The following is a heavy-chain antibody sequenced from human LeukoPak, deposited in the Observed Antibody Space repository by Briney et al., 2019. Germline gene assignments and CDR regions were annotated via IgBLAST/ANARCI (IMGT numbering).Heavy chain of an antibody. Sequence: GASVKVSCKASGYTFTSYGITWVRQAPAQGLEWMGGISAYNGHTNYAQRLQGRLTMTTDTSTSTAYMEVRNLTSDDTAVYYCARDRAQLWSEDAFDIWGQGTMVTVS. CDR2: ISAYNGHT. D-gene: IGHD5-18*01. J-gene: IGHJ3*02. V-gene: IGHV1-18*01. CDR1: GYTFTSYG. CDR3: ARDRAQLWSEDAFDI.